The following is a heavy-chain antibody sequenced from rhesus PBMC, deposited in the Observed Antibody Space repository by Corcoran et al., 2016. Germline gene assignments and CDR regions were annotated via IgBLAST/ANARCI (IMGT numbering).Heavy chain of an antibody. D-gene: IGHD6-31*01. CDR1: GGSISSNS. V-gene: IGHV4-165*01. Sequence: QVHLQESGPELVKPSETLSLTCSVSGGSISSNSWSWIRQPPGKGLEWIGYIGGSTNSANYNPSLQSRVTISTDTSKNQFSLRLSSVTAADTAVYYCARQTGAASGRYFDYWGQGVLVTVSS. CDR2: IGGSTNSA. CDR3: ARQTGAASGRYFDY. J-gene: IGHJ4*01.